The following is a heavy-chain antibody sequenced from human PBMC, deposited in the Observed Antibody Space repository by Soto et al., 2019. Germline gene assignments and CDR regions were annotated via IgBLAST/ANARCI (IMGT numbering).Heavy chain of an antibody. V-gene: IGHV4-4*02. CDR3: AGQWSAGYGAFDP. D-gene: IGHD3-9*01. CDR1: GGSVNNDKW. CDR2: IHSSGIT. J-gene: IGHJ5*02. Sequence: QVQLQESGPGLVKPSGTLSLTCAVSGGSVNNDKWWSWVRQPPGKGLEWIGGIHSSGITNYSPSLKSRDSIFVDKFKNQFSVKLTSVTAADTAVYFCAGQWSAGYGAFDPWGQGTLVTVSS.